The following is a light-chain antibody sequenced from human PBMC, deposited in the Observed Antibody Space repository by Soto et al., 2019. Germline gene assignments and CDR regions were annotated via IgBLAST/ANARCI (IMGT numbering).Light chain of an antibody. CDR3: CSYAGSSTFFYV. Sequence: QSVLTHPASVSGSPGQSITISCTGTSSDIGSYNLVSWYQQHPGKAPKLMIYEGSKRPSGVSNRSSGSKSCNTASLTISGLQAEDEGDYYCCSYAGSSTFFYVLGTGTKVTV. J-gene: IGLJ1*01. CDR2: EGS. V-gene: IGLV2-23*03. CDR1: SSDIGSYNL.